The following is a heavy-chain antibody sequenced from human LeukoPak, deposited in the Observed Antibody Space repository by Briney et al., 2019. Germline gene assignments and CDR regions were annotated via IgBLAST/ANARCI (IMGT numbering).Heavy chain of an antibody. D-gene: IGHD6-13*01. CDR2: IYWDDDK. CDR3: ARGEQQLVRPFFDY. J-gene: IGHJ4*02. V-gene: IGHV2-5*02. CDR1: GFSLSTSGVG. Sequence: KVSGPTLVKPTQTLTLTCTFSGFSLSTSGVGVGWIRQPPGKALEWLALIYWDDDKRYSPSLKSGLTITKDTSKNQVVLTMTNMDPVDTATYYCARGEQQLVRPFFDYWGQGTLVTVSS.